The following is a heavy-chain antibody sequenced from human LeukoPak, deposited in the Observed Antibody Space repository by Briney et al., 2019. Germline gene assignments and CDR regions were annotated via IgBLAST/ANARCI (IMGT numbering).Heavy chain of an antibody. V-gene: IGHV1-69*06. CDR2: IIPIFGTA. CDR3: ARGEDTMVRGVDY. J-gene: IGHJ4*02. CDR1: GGTFSSYA. Sequence: SVKVSCKASGGTFSSYAISWVRQAHGQGLEWMGGIIPIFGTANYAQKFQGRVTITADKSTSTAYMELSSLRSEDTAVYYCARGEDTMVRGVDYWGQGTLVTVSS. D-gene: IGHD3-10*01.